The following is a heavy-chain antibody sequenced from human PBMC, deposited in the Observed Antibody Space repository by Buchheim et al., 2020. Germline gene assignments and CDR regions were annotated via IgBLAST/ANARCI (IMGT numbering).Heavy chain of an antibody. CDR1: GGSISSSSYY. D-gene: IGHD1-26*01. J-gene: IGHJ4*02. CDR2: IYYSGIT. V-gene: IGHV4-39*07. CDR3: ARPSTEHYFDY. Sequence: QLQLQESGPGLVKPSETLSLTCTVSGGSISSSSYYWGWIRQPPGKGLEWIGSIYYSGITYYNPSLKSRVTISSATSKNQFSLKLTSVTAADTAVYYCARPSTEHYFDYWGQGTL.